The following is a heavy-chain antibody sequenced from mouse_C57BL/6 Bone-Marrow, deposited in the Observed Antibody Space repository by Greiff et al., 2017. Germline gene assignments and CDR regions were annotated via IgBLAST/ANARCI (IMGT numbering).Heavy chain of an antibody. CDR1: GYTFTSYW. CDR3: ARSGPLGRSFDY. J-gene: IGHJ2*01. Sequence: QVQLQQPGAELVKPGASVKMSCKASGYTFTSYWITWVKQRPGQGLEWIGDIYPTSGRTNYNEKFKSKAILTVDTSSNTAYMQLSSLTSEDSAVLSSARSGPLGRSFDYWGQGTTLTVSS. CDR2: IYPTSGRT. V-gene: IGHV1-55*01. D-gene: IGHD4-1*01.